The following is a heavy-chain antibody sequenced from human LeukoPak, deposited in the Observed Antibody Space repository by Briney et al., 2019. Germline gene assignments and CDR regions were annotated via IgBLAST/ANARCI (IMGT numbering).Heavy chain of an antibody. CDR2: ISYDGSNK. Sequence: GGSLRLSCAASGFTFSSYAMHWVRQAPGKGLEWVAVISYDGSNKYYADSVKGRFTISRDNSKNTLYLQMNSLRAEDTAAYYCARWAKYYFDYWGQGTLVTVSS. J-gene: IGHJ4*02. V-gene: IGHV3-30*14. D-gene: IGHD4/OR15-4a*01. CDR3: ARWAKYYFDY. CDR1: GFTFSSYA.